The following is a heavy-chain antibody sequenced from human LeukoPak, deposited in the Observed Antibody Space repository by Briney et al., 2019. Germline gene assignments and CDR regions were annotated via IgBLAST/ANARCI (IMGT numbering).Heavy chain of an antibody. CDR1: GGSFSGYY. V-gene: IGHV4-59*08. CDR3: AGLIRPGWFDP. J-gene: IGHJ5*02. Sequence: SETLSLTCAVYGGSFSGYYWSWIRQPPGKVLEWIGYIYYSGSTNYNPSLKSRVTISVDTSKNQFSLKLSSVTAADTAVYYCAGLIRPGWFDPWGQGTLVTVSS. CDR2: IYYSGST. D-gene: IGHD1-14*01.